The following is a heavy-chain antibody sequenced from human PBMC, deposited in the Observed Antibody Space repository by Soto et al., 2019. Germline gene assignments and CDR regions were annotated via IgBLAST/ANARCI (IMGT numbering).Heavy chain of an antibody. CDR1: GYTFTSYD. D-gene: IGHD3-10*01. V-gene: IGHV1-8*01. CDR3: ARPLPARHNYYYYYMDV. Sequence: ASVKVSCKASGYTFTSYDVIWVRQATGQGLEWMGWMNPNSGDTGYAQQFQGRVTMTRDTSISTAYMELSSLRSEDTAVYYCARPLPARHNYYYYYMDVRGKGTTVTVSS. CDR2: MNPNSGDT. J-gene: IGHJ6*03.